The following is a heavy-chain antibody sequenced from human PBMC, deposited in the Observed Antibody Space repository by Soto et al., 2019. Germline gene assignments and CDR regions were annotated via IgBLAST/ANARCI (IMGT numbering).Heavy chain of an antibody. CDR2: ISGSGGST. J-gene: IGHJ5*02. Sequence: SLRLSCAASGFTFISYAMSWVRQAPGKGLEWVSAISGSGGSTYYADSVKGRFTISRDNSKNTLYLQMNSLRAEDTAVYYCAKTIFGVVRAAHWFDPWGQGTLVTVSS. CDR1: GFTFISYA. CDR3: AKTIFGVVRAAHWFDP. D-gene: IGHD3-3*01. V-gene: IGHV3-23*01.